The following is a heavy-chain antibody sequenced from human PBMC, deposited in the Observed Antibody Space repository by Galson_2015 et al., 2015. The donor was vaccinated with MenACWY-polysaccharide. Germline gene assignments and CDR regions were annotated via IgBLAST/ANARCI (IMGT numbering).Heavy chain of an antibody. CDR2: IRSKAYGGTP. Sequence: SLRLSCAASGFNFGDYGVIWIRQAPGKGLEWISLIRSKAYGGTPESAASVKGRFTMSRDDSKRIAYLQMNSLNTEGTAVYYCTRFSAYCHVNSGSFDAF. D-gene: IGHD3-22*01. CDR3: TRFSAYCHVNSGSFDAF. V-gene: IGHV3-49*03. J-gene: IGHJ3*01. CDR1: GFNFGDYG.